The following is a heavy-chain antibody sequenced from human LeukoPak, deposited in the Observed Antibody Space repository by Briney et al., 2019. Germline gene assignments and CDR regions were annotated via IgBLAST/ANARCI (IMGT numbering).Heavy chain of an antibody. CDR3: ARGPSGYHNT. CDR1: GFTFSTYS. Sequence: GGSLRLSCAASGFTFSTYSMNWVRQAPGKGLEWVSSISSSGSYIYYADSVKGRFTISRDNAKNSLYLQMNSLRAEDTAVYYCARGPSGYHNTGGQGTLVTVSS. V-gene: IGHV3-21*01. CDR2: ISSSGSYI. J-gene: IGHJ4*02. D-gene: IGHD5-12*01.